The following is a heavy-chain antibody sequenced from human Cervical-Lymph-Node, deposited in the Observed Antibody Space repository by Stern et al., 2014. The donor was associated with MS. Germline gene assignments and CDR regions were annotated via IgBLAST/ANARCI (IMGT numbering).Heavy chain of an antibody. V-gene: IGHV1-2*06. Sequence: QVQLVQSAAEVKKPGASVKVSCEASGYTFNAYYIHWVRQAPGRGLEWMGRINPNSGETKYAQKFQGRVTMTSDTATTAYMDLSRVTSDDTAVFYCARVTRHFENRLYFGMDVWGQGTTVTVSS. D-gene: IGHD1-14*01. CDR1: GYTFNAYY. CDR2: INPNSGET. J-gene: IGHJ6*02. CDR3: ARVTRHFENRLYFGMDV.